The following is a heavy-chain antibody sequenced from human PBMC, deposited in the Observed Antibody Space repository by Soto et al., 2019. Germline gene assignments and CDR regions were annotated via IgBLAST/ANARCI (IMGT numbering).Heavy chain of an antibody. D-gene: IGHD1-7*01. J-gene: IGHJ6*02. CDR2: IYSEGTT. CDR3: AKALNWNYAYYGMDV. CDR1: GLTVSSNY. V-gene: IGHV3-53*05. Sequence: GVLRLSCAASGLTVSSNYMSWVRQAPGKGLEWVSVIYSEGTTYYADSVKGRFTVSRDNSKNTLYLQMNSLRAEDTAVYYCAKALNWNYAYYGMDVWGQGTTVTVSS.